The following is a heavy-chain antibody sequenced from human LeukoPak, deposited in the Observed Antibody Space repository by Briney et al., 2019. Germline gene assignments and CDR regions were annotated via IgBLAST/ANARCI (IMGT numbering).Heavy chain of an antibody. CDR2: INPNSGGT. J-gene: IGHJ6*03. V-gene: IGHV1-2*02. CDR3: ARDVGSSWYGFHYYYYMDV. CDR1: GYTFTGYY. Sequence: GASVKVSCKASGYTFTGYYMHWVRQAPGQGLEWMGWINPNSGGTNYAQKFQGRVTMTRDTSISTAYMELSRLRSDDTAVYYCARDVGSSWYGFHYYYYMDVWGKGTTVTISS. D-gene: IGHD6-13*01.